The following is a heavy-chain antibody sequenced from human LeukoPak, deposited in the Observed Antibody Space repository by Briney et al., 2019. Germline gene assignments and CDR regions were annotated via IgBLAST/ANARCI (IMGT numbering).Heavy chain of an antibody. J-gene: IGHJ4*02. D-gene: IGHD3-10*01. CDR1: GGSISSQY. V-gene: IGHV4-59*11. CDR3: ARNSYHYNSGDYGWYFDY. Sequence: PSETLSLTCTVSGGSISSQYCSLIRQPPGKGLEWIGYIYYSGITKYSPSLKSRVTISVDTSKNQFSLRLTSVTAADTAVYYCARNSYHYNSGDYGWYFDYWGQGTLVTVSA. CDR2: IYYSGIT.